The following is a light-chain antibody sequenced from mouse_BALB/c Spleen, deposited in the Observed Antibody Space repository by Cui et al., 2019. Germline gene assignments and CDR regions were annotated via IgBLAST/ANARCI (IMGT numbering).Light chain of an antibody. Sequence: DIQMTQSPASLSASVGETVTITCRASGNILNYLAWYQQKQGKSPQLLVYNAKTLADGVPSRFSGSGSGTQYSLKINSLQPEDFGSYYCQHFWSTPPYTFGGGTKLEIK. CDR2: NAK. CDR1: GNILNY. CDR3: QHFWSTPPYT. V-gene: IGKV12-41*01. J-gene: IGKJ2*01.